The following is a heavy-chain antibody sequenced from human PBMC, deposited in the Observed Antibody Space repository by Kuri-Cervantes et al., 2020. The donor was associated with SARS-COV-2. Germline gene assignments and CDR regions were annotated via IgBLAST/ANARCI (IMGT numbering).Heavy chain of an antibody. CDR1: GGSISSGSYY. CDR2: IYTSGST. CDR3: ARGYGPGITMIVPGLDP. J-gene: IGHJ5*02. Sequence: LRLSCTVSGGSISSGSYYWSWIRQPAGKGLEWIGRIYTSGSTNYNPSLKSRVTISVDTSKNQFSLKLSSVTAADTAVYYCARGYGPGITMIVPGLDPWGQGTLVTVSS. D-gene: IGHD3-22*01. V-gene: IGHV4-61*02.